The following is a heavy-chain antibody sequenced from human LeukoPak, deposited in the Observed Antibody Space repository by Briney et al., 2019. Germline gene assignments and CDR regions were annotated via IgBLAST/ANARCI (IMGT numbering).Heavy chain of an antibody. CDR1: GYTFTSYA. V-gene: IGHV1-2*02. D-gene: IGHD2-2*01. CDR3: ARGMDDIVVVPADNYFDY. J-gene: IGHJ4*02. Sequence: PMASVKVSCKASGYTFTSYAMNWVRQAPGQGLEWMGWINPNSGGTNYAQKFQGRVTMTRDTSISTTYMELSRLRSDDTAVYYCARGMDDIVVVPADNYFDYWGQGTLVTVSS. CDR2: INPNSGGT.